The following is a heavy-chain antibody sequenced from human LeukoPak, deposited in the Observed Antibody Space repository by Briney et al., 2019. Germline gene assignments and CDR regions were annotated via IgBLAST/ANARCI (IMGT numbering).Heavy chain of an antibody. D-gene: IGHD2-2*01. CDR3: ARHVKMPPSVWFDP. Sequence: PSETLSLTCAVSGYSISSGYYWGWIRQPPGKGLEWIGSIYHSGSTYYNPSLKSRVTISVDTSKNQSSLKLSSVTAADTAVYYCARHVKMPPSVWFDPWGQGTLVTVSS. CDR1: GYSISSGYY. J-gene: IGHJ5*02. V-gene: IGHV4-38-2*01. CDR2: IYHSGST.